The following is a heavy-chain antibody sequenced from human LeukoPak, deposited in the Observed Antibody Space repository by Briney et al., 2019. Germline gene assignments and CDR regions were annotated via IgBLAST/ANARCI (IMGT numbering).Heavy chain of an antibody. CDR3: AGSFDGEMAYFDY. CDR2: IYPGDSDT. V-gene: IGHV5-51*01. Sequence: GESLKISCKGSGYSFTSYWIGWVRQMPGKGVEWMGIIYPGDSDTRYSPSFQGQVTISADKSISTAYLQWSSLKASDTAMYYCAGSFDGEMAYFDYWGQGTLVTVSS. D-gene: IGHD5-24*01. CDR1: GYSFTSYW. J-gene: IGHJ4*02.